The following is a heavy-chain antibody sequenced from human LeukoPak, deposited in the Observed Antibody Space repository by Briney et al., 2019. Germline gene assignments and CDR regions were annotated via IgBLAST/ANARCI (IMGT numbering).Heavy chain of an antibody. D-gene: IGHD1-26*01. CDR1: GFTFSSFS. V-gene: IGHV3-48*01. CDR3: ARDLISGAYTFDY. Sequence: GGSLRLSCAASGFTFSSFSMNWVRQVPGKGLEWVSYISSSSAIINYADSVKGRFTISRDNAENTLSLQMNSLRREDTAVHYCARDLISGAYTFDYWGQGTLVTVSS. J-gene: IGHJ4*02. CDR2: ISSSSAII.